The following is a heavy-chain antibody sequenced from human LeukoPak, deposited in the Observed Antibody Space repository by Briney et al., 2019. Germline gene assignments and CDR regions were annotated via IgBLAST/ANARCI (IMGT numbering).Heavy chain of an antibody. CDR3: ARDQRLGHSSRMGDY. J-gene: IGHJ4*02. CDR1: GFTFSSYS. CDR2: ISSSSSYI. Sequence: PGGSLRLSCAASGFTFSSYSMNWVRQAPGKGLEWVSSISSSSSYIYYADSVKGRFTISRDNAKNSLYLQMNSLRAEDTAVYYCARDQRLGHSSRMGDYWGQGTLVTVSS. D-gene: IGHD6-13*01. V-gene: IGHV3-21*01.